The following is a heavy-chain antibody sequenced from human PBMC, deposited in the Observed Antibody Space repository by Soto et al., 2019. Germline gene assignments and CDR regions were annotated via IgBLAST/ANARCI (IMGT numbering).Heavy chain of an antibody. CDR2: ISHDGSST. Sequence: QVPLVESGGGVVQPGRSLRLACAASGFIFSGYGMHWVRQAPGKGPEWVAVISHDGSSTFYADSVKGRFTISRDNSRNTLYLEMNSLRLEDTAVYYCAKEGGYGDRIADDYYYYGMDVWGQGTTVTVSS. D-gene: IGHD4-17*01. V-gene: IGHV3-30*18. J-gene: IGHJ6*02. CDR1: GFIFSGYG. CDR3: AKEGGYGDRIADDYYYYGMDV.